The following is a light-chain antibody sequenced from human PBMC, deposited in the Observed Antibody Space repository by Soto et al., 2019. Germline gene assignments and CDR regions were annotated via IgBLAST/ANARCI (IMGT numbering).Light chain of an antibody. CDR3: QQSYSIPRT. V-gene: IGKV1-5*01. CDR1: QSISSW. Sequence: DIRMTQSPSTLSASVGDRVTITCRASQSISSWLAWYQQKPGKAPKLLIYDASSLESGVPSRFSGSGSGTESTLTISSLQPDDFATYYCQQSYSIPRTFGGGTKVDIK. J-gene: IGKJ4*01. CDR2: DAS.